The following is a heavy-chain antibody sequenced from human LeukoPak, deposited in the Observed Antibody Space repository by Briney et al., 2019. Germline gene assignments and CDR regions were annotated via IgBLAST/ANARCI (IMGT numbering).Heavy chain of an antibody. CDR1: GFTFSSYS. V-gene: IGHV3-21*01. Sequence: PGGSLRLSCAASGFTFSSYSMNWVRQAPGKGLEWVSSISSSSSYIYYADSVKGRFTISRDDAKNSLYLRMNSLRAEDTAVYYCARDSGSYLGWAAFDIWGRGTMVTVSS. CDR2: ISSSSSYI. D-gene: IGHD1-26*01. J-gene: IGHJ3*02. CDR3: ARDSGSYLGWAAFDI.